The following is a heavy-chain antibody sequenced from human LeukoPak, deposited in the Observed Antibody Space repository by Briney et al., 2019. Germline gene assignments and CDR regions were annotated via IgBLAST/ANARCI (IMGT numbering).Heavy chain of an antibody. V-gene: IGHV3-15*01. CDR3: SSDGYLPSWFEL. Sequence: GGSLRLSCAASGFTFSNAWMSWVRQAPGKSLEWVGCIKSKTGAGTADYAAPVQGRFNISRDDSKHTLYLQMTSLKTEDTAVYYCSSDGYLPSWFELWGQGTLVTVSS. D-gene: IGHD6-13*01. CDR1: GFTFSNAW. CDR2: IKSKTGAGTA. J-gene: IGHJ5*02.